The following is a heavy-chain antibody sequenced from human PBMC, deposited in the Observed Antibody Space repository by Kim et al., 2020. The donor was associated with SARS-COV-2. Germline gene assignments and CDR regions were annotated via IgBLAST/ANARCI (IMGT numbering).Heavy chain of an antibody. V-gene: IGHV4-39*01. CDR2: ISYSGST. Sequence: SETLSLTCTVSGASFSSTSYYWGWIRQPPGKGLEWIGSISYSGSTYYTPSLKGRVTISIDTSKNQFSLKLTSVTAADTAVYYCARHVNGGVIAIFGVVTTYFDYWAQGTLVTVSS. CDR3: ARHVNGGVIAIFGVVTTYFDY. D-gene: IGHD3-3*01. CDR1: GASFSSTSYY. J-gene: IGHJ4*02.